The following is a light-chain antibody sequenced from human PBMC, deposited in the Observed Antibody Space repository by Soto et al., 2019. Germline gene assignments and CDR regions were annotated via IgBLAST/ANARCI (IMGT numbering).Light chain of an antibody. J-gene: IGKJ5*01. V-gene: IGKV3-20*01. Sequence: EIVLTQSPALLSVSPGERATLSCRASQSVRNNFLAWYQHKPGQAPRLLIYGASSRATGIPDRFSGSGSGTDFTLTISRLEPEDFAVFYCQQYGSPSITFGQGTRLEIK. CDR2: GAS. CDR3: QQYGSPSIT. CDR1: QSVRNNF.